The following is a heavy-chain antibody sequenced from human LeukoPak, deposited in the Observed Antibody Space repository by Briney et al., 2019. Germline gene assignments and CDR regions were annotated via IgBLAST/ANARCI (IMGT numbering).Heavy chain of an antibody. CDR1: GGSFSGYY. J-gene: IGHJ4*02. Sequence: SETLSLTCAVYGGSFSGYYWSLIRQPPGKGLEGIGEINHSGSTNYNPSLKSRVTISVDTSKNQFSLKLSSVTAADTAVYYCARGRFFDYWGQGTLVTVSS. CDR3: ARGRFFDY. CDR2: INHSGST. V-gene: IGHV4-34*01.